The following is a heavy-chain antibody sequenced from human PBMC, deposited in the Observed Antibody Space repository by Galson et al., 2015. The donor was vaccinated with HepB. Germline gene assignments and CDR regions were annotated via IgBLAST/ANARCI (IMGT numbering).Heavy chain of an antibody. Sequence: LVKPTQTLTLTCTFSGFSLNSRGVGVGWIRQPPGKALEWLALIFWDDDQRYTPLLKSRLSVTKDPSKNQVGRKLTSVDPVDTATYYCAHLDFRLTSFADWGPGTLVTVSS. V-gene: IGHV2-5*02. CDR1: GFSLNSRGVG. D-gene: IGHD3/OR15-3a*01. CDR2: IFWDDDQ. CDR3: AHLDFRLTSFAD. J-gene: IGHJ1*01.